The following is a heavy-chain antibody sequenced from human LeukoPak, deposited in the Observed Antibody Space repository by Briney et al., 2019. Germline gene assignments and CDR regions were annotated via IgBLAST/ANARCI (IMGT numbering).Heavy chain of an antibody. V-gene: IGHV3-66*01. CDR3: ARDLGSSDNY. D-gene: IGHD6-19*01. Sequence: GGSLRLFCAASGFTVSSNYMSWVRQAPGKGLEWVSVIYSGGSTYYADSVTGRFTISRDNSKNTLYLQMNSLRAEDTAVYYCARDLGSSDNYWGQGTLVTVSS. CDR2: IYSGGST. CDR1: GFTVSSNY. J-gene: IGHJ4*02.